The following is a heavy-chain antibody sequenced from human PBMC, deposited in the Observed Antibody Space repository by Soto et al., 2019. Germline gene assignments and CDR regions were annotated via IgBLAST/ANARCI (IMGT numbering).Heavy chain of an antibody. CDR3: AREGYYDSSGYYPPINWYFDL. V-gene: IGHV1-69*13. J-gene: IGHJ2*01. CDR2: IIPIFGTA. CDR1: GGTFSSYA. Sequence: ASVKVSCKASGGTFSSYAISWVRQAPGQGLEWMGGIIPIFGTANYAQKFQGRVTITADESTSTAYMELSSLRSEDTAVYYCAREGYYDSSGYYPPINWYFDLWGRGTLVTVSS. D-gene: IGHD3-22*01.